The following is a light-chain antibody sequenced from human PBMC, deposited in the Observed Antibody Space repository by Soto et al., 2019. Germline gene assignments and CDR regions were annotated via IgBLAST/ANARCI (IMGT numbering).Light chain of an antibody. Sequence: ETVLTQSPGTVSLSPGERATLSCRTSQSVNNDYSAWYQQKPGQAPRLLIYGVFNRATGIPTRFSGSGSGTDFTLTISGLEPEDSAVYYCQHYDGSPRTFVQGTKLEIK. CDR3: QHYDGSPRT. J-gene: IGKJ2*01. V-gene: IGKV3-20*01. CDR1: QSVNNDY. CDR2: GVF.